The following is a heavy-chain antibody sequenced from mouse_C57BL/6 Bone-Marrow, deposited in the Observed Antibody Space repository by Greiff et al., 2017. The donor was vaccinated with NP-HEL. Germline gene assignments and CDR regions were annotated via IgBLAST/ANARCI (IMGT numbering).Heavy chain of an antibody. V-gene: IGHV3-6*01. D-gene: IGHD2-3*01. Sequence: ESGPGLVKPSQSLSLTCSVTGYSITSGYYWNWIRQFPGNKLEWMGYISYDGSNNYNPSLKNRISITRDTSKNQFFLKLNSVTTEDTATYYCARRLLRAMDYWGQGTSVTVSS. J-gene: IGHJ4*01. CDR3: ARRLLRAMDY. CDR1: GYSITSGYY. CDR2: ISYDGSN.